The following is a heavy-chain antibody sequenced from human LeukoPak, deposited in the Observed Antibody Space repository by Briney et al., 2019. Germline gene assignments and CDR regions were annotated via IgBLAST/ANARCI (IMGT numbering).Heavy chain of an antibody. V-gene: IGHV3-15*01. CDR2: IKSKTDGGTA. CDR3: TTRTTVTTMGTDY. D-gene: IGHD4-17*01. Sequence: GGSLRLSCAAAGFTFNNAWMSWVRQAPGKGLEWVGLIKSKTDGGTADYVAPVKGRFTISRDDSKNTLFLQMNSLKTEDTAVYYCTTRTTVTTMGTDYWGQGTLVTVSS. CDR1: GFTFNNAW. J-gene: IGHJ4*02.